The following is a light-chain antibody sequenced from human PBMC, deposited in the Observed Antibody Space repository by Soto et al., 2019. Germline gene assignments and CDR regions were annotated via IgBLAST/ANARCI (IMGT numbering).Light chain of an antibody. J-gene: IGKJ4*01. CDR3: QQYNNWPPLT. V-gene: IGKV1-39*01. Sequence: DIQMTQSPSSLSASVGDRATITCRASQSISSYLNWYQQKPGKAPKLLIYAASSLQSGVPSRFSGSGSGTDFTLAISSLQPEDFAVYYCQQYNNWPPLTFGGGTKVDIK. CDR2: AAS. CDR1: QSISSY.